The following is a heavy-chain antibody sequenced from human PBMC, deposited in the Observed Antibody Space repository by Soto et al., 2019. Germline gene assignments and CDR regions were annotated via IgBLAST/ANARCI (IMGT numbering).Heavy chain of an antibody. CDR3: ARDRGAVAGIKDY. CDR2: ISYDGSNK. J-gene: IGHJ4*02. Sequence: QVQLVESGGGVVQPGRSLRLSCAASGFTFSSYAMHWVRQAPGKGLEWVAVISYDGSNKYYADSVKGRFTISRDNSKNTLYLQMNSLRAEDTAVYYCARDRGAVAGIKDYWGQGTLVTVSS. V-gene: IGHV3-30-3*01. D-gene: IGHD6-19*01. CDR1: GFTFSSYA.